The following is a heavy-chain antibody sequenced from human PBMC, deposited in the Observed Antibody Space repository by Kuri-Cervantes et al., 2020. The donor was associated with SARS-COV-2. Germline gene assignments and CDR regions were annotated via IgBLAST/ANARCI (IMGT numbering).Heavy chain of an antibody. Sequence: GGSLRLSCATSGFTFSSYSMNWVRQAPGKGLEWVSYISSSGSTIYYADSVKGRFTISRDNAKNSLYLQMNSLRAEDTAVYYCASTVFTVTTTEYFQHWGQGTLVTVSS. CDR3: ASTVFTVTTTEYFQH. CDR2: ISSSGSTI. CDR1: GFTFSSYS. D-gene: IGHD4-17*01. J-gene: IGHJ1*01. V-gene: IGHV3-48*04.